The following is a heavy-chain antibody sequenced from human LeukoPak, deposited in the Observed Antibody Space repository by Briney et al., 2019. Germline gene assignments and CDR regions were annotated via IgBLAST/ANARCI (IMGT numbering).Heavy chain of an antibody. V-gene: IGHV4-39*07. CDR2: IYYSGST. CDR1: GGSISSSSYY. D-gene: IGHD6-13*01. Sequence: PSETLSLTCTVSGGSISSSSYYWGWIRQPPGKGLEWIGSIYYSGSTYYNPSLKSRVTISVDTSKNQFSLKLSSVTAADTAVYYCAREADSSSWQMGAHFDYWGQGTLVTVSS. J-gene: IGHJ4*02. CDR3: AREADSSSWQMGAHFDY.